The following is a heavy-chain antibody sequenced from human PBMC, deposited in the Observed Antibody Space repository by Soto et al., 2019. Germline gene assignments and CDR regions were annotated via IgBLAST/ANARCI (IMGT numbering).Heavy chain of an antibody. CDR2: IWDDGRTT. V-gene: IGHV3-33*01. D-gene: IGHD4-17*01. J-gene: IGHJ3*02. Sequence: QVQLVESGGGVVQPGGSLTLSCVASGFSFRSYGMHWVRQAPGKGLEWLAVIWDDGRTTYYADSVKGRFTISRDNPKNTLSLQMNRLRVEDTAMFFCARNYGEYEVFDIWGQGTVVSVSS. CDR1: GFSFRSYG. CDR3: ARNYGEYEVFDI.